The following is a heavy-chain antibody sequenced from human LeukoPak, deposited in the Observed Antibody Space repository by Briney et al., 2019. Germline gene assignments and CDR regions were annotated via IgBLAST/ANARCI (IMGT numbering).Heavy chain of an antibody. D-gene: IGHD2-15*01. V-gene: IGHV3-23*01. J-gene: IGHJ4*02. CDR1: GFTFTSYT. CDR3: AKEKGYCGGGTCYSESDY. Sequence: GGSLRLFCAASGFTFTSYTMSWVRQAPGKGLEYVSAISGSGGTTYYADSVKGRFTISRDNSKNTLYLQMNSLRAEDTAVYYCAKEKGYCGGGTCYSESDYWGQGTLVTVSS. CDR2: ISGSGGTT.